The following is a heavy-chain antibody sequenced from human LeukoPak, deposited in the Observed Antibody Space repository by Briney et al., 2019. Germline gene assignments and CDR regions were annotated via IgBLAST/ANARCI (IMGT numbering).Heavy chain of an antibody. Sequence: SETLSLTCAVYGGSFSGYYWSWIRQPPGKGLEWIGEINHSGSTNYNPSLKSRVTISVDTSKNQFSLKLSSVTAADTAVYYCARLFPRYSSSFSDYWGQGTLVTVSS. CDR1: GGSFSGYY. J-gene: IGHJ4*02. V-gene: IGHV4-34*01. CDR3: ARLFPRYSSSFSDY. CDR2: INHSGST. D-gene: IGHD6-13*01.